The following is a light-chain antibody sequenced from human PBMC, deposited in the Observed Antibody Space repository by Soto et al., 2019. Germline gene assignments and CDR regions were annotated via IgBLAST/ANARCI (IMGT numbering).Light chain of an antibody. CDR2: DAS. J-gene: IGKJ4*02. Sequence: DIQMTQFPSTLSASVGDRVSITCRASQSVGNSLAWYQQRPGKAPKLLIFDASTLESGVPSKFSGSGSDTEFTFTISSLQPDDSATYYCQQYNTYGLTFGGGTKVDIK. V-gene: IGKV1-5*01. CDR1: QSVGNS. CDR3: QQYNTYGLT.